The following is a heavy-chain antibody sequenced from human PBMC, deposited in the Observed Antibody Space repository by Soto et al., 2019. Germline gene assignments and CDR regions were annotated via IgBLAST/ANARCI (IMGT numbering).Heavy chain of an antibody. D-gene: IGHD2-2*02. Sequence: QPGGSLRLSCAASRFTFTSYSMNWVRQAPGKGLEWISHISSTSNTIYYADSVKGRFTISRDKNSLYLQMNSLRVEDTAVYYCAREVRYCSSTSCSTDFDSWGQGTLVTVSS. CDR1: RFTFTSYS. V-gene: IGHV3-48*01. J-gene: IGHJ4*02. CDR3: AREVRYCSSTSCSTDFDS. CDR2: ISSTSNTI.